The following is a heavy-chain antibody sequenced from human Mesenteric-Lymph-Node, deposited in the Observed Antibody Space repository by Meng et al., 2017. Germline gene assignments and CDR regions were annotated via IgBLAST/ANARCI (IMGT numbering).Heavy chain of an antibody. Sequence: GQLQESGPGLVKPSETLSLTCTVSGGSISSYYWSWIRQPPGKGLEWIGYIYYSGSTSYNPSLKSRVTISVDTSKNQFSLKLSSVTAADTAVYYCARSRAWQQPTFDYWGQGTLVTVSS. CDR1: GGSISSYY. D-gene: IGHD6-13*01. CDR3: ARSRAWQQPTFDY. V-gene: IGHV4-59*01. J-gene: IGHJ4*02. CDR2: IYYSGST.